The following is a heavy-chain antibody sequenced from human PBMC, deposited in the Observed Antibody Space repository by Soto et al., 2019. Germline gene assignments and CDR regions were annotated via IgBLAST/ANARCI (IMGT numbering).Heavy chain of an antibody. D-gene: IGHD3-3*01. J-gene: IGHJ5*02. CDR2: INHSGSS. Sequence: QVQLQQWGAGLLKPSETLSLTCGVYDGSFSGYYWNWIRQSPGKGLEWIGEINHSGSSNYNPSLKSRVTISVDTSKNQLSLKLTSVTVADTAVYYCARAVGKRMTIFRFWFDPWGQGTLVTVSS. CDR1: DGSFSGYY. CDR3: ARAVGKRMTIFRFWFDP. V-gene: IGHV4-34*01.